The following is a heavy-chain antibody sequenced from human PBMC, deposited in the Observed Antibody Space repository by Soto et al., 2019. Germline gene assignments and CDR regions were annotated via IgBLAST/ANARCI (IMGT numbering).Heavy chain of an antibody. Sequence: GGSLRLSCAASGFTFSSYAMSWVRQAPGKGLEWVSAISGSGGSTYYADSVKGRFTISRDNSKNTLYLQMNSLRAEDTAVYYCAKGPEREQLVPYYYYYGMDVWGQGTTVTVSS. J-gene: IGHJ6*02. CDR1: GFTFSSYA. V-gene: IGHV3-23*01. CDR2: ISGSGGST. CDR3: AKGPEREQLVPYYYYYGMDV. D-gene: IGHD6-13*01.